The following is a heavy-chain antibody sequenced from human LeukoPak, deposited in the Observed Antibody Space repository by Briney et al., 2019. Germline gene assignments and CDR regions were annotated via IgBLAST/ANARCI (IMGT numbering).Heavy chain of an antibody. CDR3: ARAYYYYDSSGYYLYYFDY. CDR1: GYTFTSYG. D-gene: IGHD3-22*01. Sequence: ASVKVSCKASGYTFTSYGISWVRQAPGQGLEWMGWISAYNGNTNYAQKLQGRVTMTTDTSTSTAYMELRSLRSDDTAVYYCARAYYYYDSSGYYLYYFDYWGQGTLVTVS. V-gene: IGHV1-18*01. CDR2: ISAYNGNT. J-gene: IGHJ4*02.